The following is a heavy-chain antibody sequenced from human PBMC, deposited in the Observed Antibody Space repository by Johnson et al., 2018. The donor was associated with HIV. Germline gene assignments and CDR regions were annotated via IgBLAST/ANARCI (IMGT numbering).Heavy chain of an antibody. Sequence: VQLVESGGGVVQPGGSLRLSCAASGFTFSNAWMSWVRQAPGKGLEWVANIKQDGSENYYVDSVKGRFTISRDNAKNSLYLQMNSLRAEDTAVYYCARYEGNYVAFDIWGQGTMVTVSS. CDR1: GFTFSNAW. J-gene: IGHJ3*02. D-gene: IGHD1-7*01. V-gene: IGHV3-7*05. CDR2: IKQDGSEN. CDR3: ARYEGNYVAFDI.